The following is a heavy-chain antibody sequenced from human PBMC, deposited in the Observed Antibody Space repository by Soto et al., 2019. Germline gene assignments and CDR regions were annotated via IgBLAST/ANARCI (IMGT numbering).Heavy chain of an antibody. D-gene: IGHD6-13*01. Sequence: QVQLQESGPGLVKPSQTLSLTCTVSGGSISSGGYYWSWIRQHPGKGLEWIGYIYYSGSTYYNPSLKSRVTISVDTSKNQFSQKLSSVTAADTAVYYCARVKGYSSSWYRWFDPWGQGTLVTVSS. CDR3: ARVKGYSSSWYRWFDP. CDR2: IYYSGST. J-gene: IGHJ5*02. V-gene: IGHV4-31*03. CDR1: GGSISSGGYY.